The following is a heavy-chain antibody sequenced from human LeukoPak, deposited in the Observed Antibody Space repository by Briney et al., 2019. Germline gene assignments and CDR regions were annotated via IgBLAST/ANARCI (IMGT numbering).Heavy chain of an antibody. CDR2: INHSGST. CDR1: GGSISGYY. V-gene: IGHV4-34*01. CDR3: ATLSIWSGYYSDY. J-gene: IGHJ4*02. D-gene: IGHD3-3*01. Sequence: SETLSLTCTVSGGSISGYYWSWIRQPPGKGLEWIGEINHSGSTNYNPSLKSRVTISVDTSKNQFSLKLSSVTAADTAVYYCATLSIWSGYYSDYWGQGTLVTVSS.